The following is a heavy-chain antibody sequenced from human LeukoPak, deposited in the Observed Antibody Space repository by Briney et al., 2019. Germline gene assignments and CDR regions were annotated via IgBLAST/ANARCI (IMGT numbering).Heavy chain of an antibody. CDR3: ASTHTYYYDSRSYEYFQH. V-gene: IGHV4-39*01. D-gene: IGHD3-22*01. Sequence: PSETLSLTCTVSGGSISSSSYYWGWIRQPPGKGLEWIGSIYYSGSTYYNPSLKSRVTISVDTSKNQFSLKLSSVTAADTAVYYCASTHTYYYDSRSYEYFQHWGQGTLVTVSS. J-gene: IGHJ1*01. CDR1: GGSISSSSYY. CDR2: IYYSGST.